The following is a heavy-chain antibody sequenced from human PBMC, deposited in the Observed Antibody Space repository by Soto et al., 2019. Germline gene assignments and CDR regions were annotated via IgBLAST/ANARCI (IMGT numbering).Heavy chain of an antibody. J-gene: IGHJ4*02. CDR2: IKEDGSAK. V-gene: IGHV3-7*01. D-gene: IGHD4-17*01. CDR1: GFTFGRHW. Sequence: EVQVVESGGGLVQPGGSLRLSCAGSGFTFGRHWMTCVRQAPGKGLEWVANIKEDGSAKYYVDSVKGRFTISRDNAKNSVYLQMNSLRDEDTAFYYCARETYGDKGQVLDYWGQGTLVTVSS. CDR3: ARETYGDKGQVLDY.